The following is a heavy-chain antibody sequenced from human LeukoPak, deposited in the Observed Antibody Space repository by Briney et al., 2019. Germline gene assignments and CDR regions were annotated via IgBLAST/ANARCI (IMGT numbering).Heavy chain of an antibody. J-gene: IGHJ3*02. D-gene: IGHD6-13*01. CDR3: ARDRTAAWTDDAFDI. V-gene: IGHV3-21*01. CDR1: GSTFSIYS. CDR2: ISSSSSFI. Sequence: GGSLRLSCAASGSTFSIYSMNWVRQAPGKGLEWVSSISSSSSFIYYADSVKGRFTISRDNAKNSLYLQMNSLRAEDTAVYYCARDRTAAWTDDAFDIWGQGTMVTVSS.